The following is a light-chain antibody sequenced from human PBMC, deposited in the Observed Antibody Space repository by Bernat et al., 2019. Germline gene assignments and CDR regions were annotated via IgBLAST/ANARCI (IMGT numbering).Light chain of an antibody. J-gene: IGLJ3*02. CDR2: DVN. CDR1: SSDVGGYHH. Sequence: QSALTQPRSVPGSPGQSVTISCTGTSSDVGGYHHVSWYRQHPGKAPELMIYDVNKRPSGVPDRFSGSESGNTASLTIAGLQADDAAEYYGCSSPGKSSGWVFGGGTKVTVL. V-gene: IGLV2-11*01. CDR3: CSSPGKSSGWV.